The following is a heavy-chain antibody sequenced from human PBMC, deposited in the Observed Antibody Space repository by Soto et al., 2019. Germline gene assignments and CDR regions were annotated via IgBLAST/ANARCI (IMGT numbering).Heavy chain of an antibody. Sequence: VSVKASCKASGYTFTSNAMHWVRQAPGQRLEWMGWINAGNGNTKYSQKFQGRVTITRDTSASTAYMELSSLRSEDTAVYYCARTGGYYYGMDVWGQGTTVTGSS. J-gene: IGHJ6*02. V-gene: IGHV1-3*01. CDR3: ARTGGYYYGMDV. D-gene: IGHD2-15*01. CDR1: GYTFTSNA. CDR2: INAGNGNT.